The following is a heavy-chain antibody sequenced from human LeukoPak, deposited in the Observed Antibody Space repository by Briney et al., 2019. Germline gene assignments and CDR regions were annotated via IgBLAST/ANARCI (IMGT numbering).Heavy chain of an antibody. V-gene: IGHV4-59*11. J-gene: IGHJ4*02. Sequence: SETLSLTCTVSGDSISDHYWTWIRQPPGKGLEWIGHIYNSGSTDYSPSLKSRVTISVDTSKNQFSLKLNSVTAADTAVYYCARFKRAGGWSYFDYWGQGTLVTVSS. CDR2: IYNSGST. CDR1: GDSISDHY. D-gene: IGHD6-19*01. CDR3: ARFKRAGGWSYFDY.